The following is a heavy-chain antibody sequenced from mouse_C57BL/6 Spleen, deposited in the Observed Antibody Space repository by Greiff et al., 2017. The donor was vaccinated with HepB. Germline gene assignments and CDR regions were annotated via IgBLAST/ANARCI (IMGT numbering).Heavy chain of an antibody. CDR2: ISDGGSYT. V-gene: IGHV5-4*01. CDR3: ARELYASYAMDY. D-gene: IGHD2-12*01. Sequence: DVHLVESGGGLVKPGGSLKLSCAASGFTFSSYAMSWVRQTPEKRLEWVATISDGGSYTYYPDNVKGRFTISRDNAKNNLYLQMSHLKSEDTAMYYCARELYASYAMDYWGQGTSVTVSS. CDR1: GFTFSSYA. J-gene: IGHJ4*01.